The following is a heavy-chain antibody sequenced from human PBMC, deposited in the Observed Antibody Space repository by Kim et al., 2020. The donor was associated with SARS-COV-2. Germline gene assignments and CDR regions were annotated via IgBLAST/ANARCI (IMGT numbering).Heavy chain of an antibody. Sequence: GGSLRLSCAASGFTFSSYNMDWVRQAPGKGLEWVSSISSSGSYIYYADSVKGRFTISRDNAKNSLCLQMNSLRAEDTAVYYCAKGLGMDVWGQGTTVTVSS. CDR3: AKGLGMDV. J-gene: IGHJ6*02. CDR1: GFTFSSYN. V-gene: IGHV3-21*01. CDR2: ISSSGSYI.